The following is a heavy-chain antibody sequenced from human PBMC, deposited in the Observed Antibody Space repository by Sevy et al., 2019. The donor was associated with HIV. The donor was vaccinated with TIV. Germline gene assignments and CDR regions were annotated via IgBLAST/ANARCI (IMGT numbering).Heavy chain of an antibody. CDR2: IKPKSDGGTT. Sequence: GGSLRLSCATSGFSFSKAYLSWVRQAPGKGLEWVGRIKPKSDGGTTDYAPPRKGRFTISRDESKEMLYLQVNRLRTEDTAVYYCSTDGGITAAGIFDNWGQGTLVTVSS. CDR3: STDGGITAAGIFDN. V-gene: IGHV3-15*01. CDR1: GFSFSKAY. J-gene: IGHJ4*02. D-gene: IGHD6-25*01.